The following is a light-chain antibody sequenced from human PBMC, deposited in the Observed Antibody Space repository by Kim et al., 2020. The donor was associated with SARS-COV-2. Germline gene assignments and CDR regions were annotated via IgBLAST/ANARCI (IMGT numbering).Light chain of an antibody. J-gene: IGKJ5*01. CDR2: GAS. CDR3: QQYNNWPPIT. Sequence: SPGERATLSCRASQSVSTNVAWYQQKPGQAPSLLIYGASSRATGIPGRFSGSGSGTEFTLTISSLQSEDFAIYYCQQYNNWPPITFGQGTRLEIK. V-gene: IGKV3-15*01. CDR1: QSVSTN.